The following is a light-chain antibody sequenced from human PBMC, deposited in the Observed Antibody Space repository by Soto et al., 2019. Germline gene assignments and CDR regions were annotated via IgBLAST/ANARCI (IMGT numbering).Light chain of an antibody. Sequence: QSVLTQPPSVSGSPGQSVTISCTGTSSDVGSYSRVSWYQQPPGTAPKLMIYEVSNRPSGVPDRFSGSKSGNTASLTISGLQAEDEADYYCSSYTSSSTLVFGGGTKLTVL. J-gene: IGLJ2*01. CDR2: EVS. CDR1: SSDVGSYSR. CDR3: SSYTSSSTLV. V-gene: IGLV2-18*02.